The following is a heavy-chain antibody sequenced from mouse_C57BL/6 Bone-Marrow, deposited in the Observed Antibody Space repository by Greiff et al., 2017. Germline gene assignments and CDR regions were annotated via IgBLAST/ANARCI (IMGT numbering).Heavy chain of an antibody. J-gene: IGHJ1*03. CDR3: TRIVDFYWYFDV. CDR1: GYTFTSYW. V-gene: IGHV1-52*01. CDR2: IDPSDSEN. Sequence: QVQLQQPGAELVRPGSSVKLSCKASGYTFTSYWMHWVKQRPIQGLEWIGNIDPSDSENHYNQKFKDKATLTVDKSSSTAYMQLSSLTSEDSAVYCCTRIVDFYWYFDVWGTGTTVTVSS.